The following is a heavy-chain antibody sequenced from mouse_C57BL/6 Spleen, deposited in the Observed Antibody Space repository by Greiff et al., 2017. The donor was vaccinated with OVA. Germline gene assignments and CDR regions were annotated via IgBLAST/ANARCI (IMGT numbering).Heavy chain of an antibody. J-gene: IGHJ2*01. CDR2: ISDGGSYT. Sequence: EVMLVESGGGLVKPGGSLTLSCAASGFTFSSYAMSWVRQTPEKRLEWVATISDGGSYTYYPDNVKGRFTISRDNAKNNLYLQMSHLKSEDTAMYYCARDNFDYWGQGTTLTVSS. CDR3: ARDNFDY. CDR1: GFTFSSYA. V-gene: IGHV5-4*01.